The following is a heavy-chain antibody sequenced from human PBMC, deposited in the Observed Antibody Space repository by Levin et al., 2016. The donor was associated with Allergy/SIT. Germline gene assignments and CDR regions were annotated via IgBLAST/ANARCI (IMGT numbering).Heavy chain of an antibody. CDR3: ARAPHCSSTSCYRYGMDV. CDR1: GFTVSSNY. D-gene: IGHD2-2*01. Sequence: GESLKISCAASGFTVSSNYMSWVRQAPGKGLEWVSVIYSGGSTYYADSVKGRFTISRDNSKNTLYLQMNSLRAEDTAVYYCARAPHCSSTSCYRYGMDVWGQGTTVTVSS. V-gene: IGHV3-53*01. CDR2: IYSGGST. J-gene: IGHJ6*02.